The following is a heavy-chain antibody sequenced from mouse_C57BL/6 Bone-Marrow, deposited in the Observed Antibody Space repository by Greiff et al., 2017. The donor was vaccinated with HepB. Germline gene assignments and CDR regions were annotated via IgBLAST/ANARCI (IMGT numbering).Heavy chain of an antibody. V-gene: IGHV1-85*01. CDR3: AIPAYYYGSSYWYFDV. D-gene: IGHD1-1*01. J-gene: IGHJ1*03. CDR1: GYTFTSYD. CDR2: SYPRDGST. Sequence: VQLQQSGPELVKPGASVKLSCKASGYTFTSYDINWVKQRPGQGLEWIGWSYPRDGSTKYTEKFKGKATWTVDTSSSTAYMELHSLTSEDSAVYFCAIPAYYYGSSYWYFDVWGTGTTVTVSS.